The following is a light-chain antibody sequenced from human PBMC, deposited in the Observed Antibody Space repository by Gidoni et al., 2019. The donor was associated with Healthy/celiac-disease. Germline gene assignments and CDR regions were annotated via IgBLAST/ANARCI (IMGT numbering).Light chain of an antibody. J-gene: IGLJ2*01. V-gene: IGLV3-1*01. CDR3: QAWDSSTVV. Sequence: SYELTQPPSVSVSPGQTASITCSGDKLGDKYACWYQQKPGQSPVLVSYQDSKRPSGIPERFSGSNSGNTATLTISGTQAMDEADYYGQAWDSSTVVFGRGTKLTVL. CDR2: QDS. CDR1: KLGDKY.